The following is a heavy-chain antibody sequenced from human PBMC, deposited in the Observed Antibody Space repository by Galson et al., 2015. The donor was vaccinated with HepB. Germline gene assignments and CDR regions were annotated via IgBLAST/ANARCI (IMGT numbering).Heavy chain of an antibody. D-gene: IGHD5-12*01. V-gene: IGHV3-30-3*01. CDR1: GFTFSSYA. J-gene: IGHJ6*02. Sequence: SLRLSCAASGFTFSSYAMHWVRQAPGKGLEWVAVISYDGSNKYYADSVKGRFTISRDNSKNTLYLQMNSLRAEDTAVYYCARTYGGLGIGGLNYYYGMDVWGQGTTVTVSS. CDR3: ARTYGGLGIGGLNYYYGMDV. CDR2: ISYDGSNK.